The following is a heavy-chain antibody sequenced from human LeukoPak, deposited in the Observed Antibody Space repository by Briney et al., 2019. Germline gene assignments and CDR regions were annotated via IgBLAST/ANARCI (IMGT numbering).Heavy chain of an antibody. CDR2: INHSGST. Sequence: SETLSLTCAVYGGSFSGYYWSWIRQPPGKGLEWIGKINHSGSTNYNPSLKSRVTISVDTSKNQFSLKLSSVTAADTAVYYCARSLYYEGAFDIWGQGTMVTVS. CDR3: ARSLYYEGAFDI. CDR1: GGSFSGYY. D-gene: IGHD3-22*01. V-gene: IGHV4-34*01. J-gene: IGHJ3*02.